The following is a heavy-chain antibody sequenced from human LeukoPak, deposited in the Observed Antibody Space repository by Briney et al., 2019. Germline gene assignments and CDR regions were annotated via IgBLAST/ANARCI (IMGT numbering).Heavy chain of an antibody. J-gene: IGHJ6*03. Sequence: GGSLRLSCAASGFTFSSYSMNWVRQAPGKGLEWVSSISSSSSYIYYADSVKGRFTISRDNAKNSLYLQMNSLRAEDTAVYYCATPGARSNYYYYMDVWGKGTTVTVSS. CDR3: ATPGARSNYYYYMDV. CDR1: GFTFSSYS. D-gene: IGHD2-2*01. CDR2: ISSSSSYI. V-gene: IGHV3-21*01.